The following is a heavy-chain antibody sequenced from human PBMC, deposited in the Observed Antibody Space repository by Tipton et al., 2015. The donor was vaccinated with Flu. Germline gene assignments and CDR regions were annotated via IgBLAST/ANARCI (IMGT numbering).Heavy chain of an antibody. CDR3: ARLPIRDRYFDFDY. CDR2: IYYSGST. D-gene: IGHD1-14*01. J-gene: IGHJ4*02. V-gene: IGHV4-39*01. Sequence: LRLSCTVSGGSISSSSYYWGWIRQPPGKGLEWIGSIYYSGSTYYNPSLKSRVTISVDTSKNQFSLKLSSVTAADTAVYYCARLPIRDRYFDFDYWGQGTLVTVSS. CDR1: GGSISSSSYY.